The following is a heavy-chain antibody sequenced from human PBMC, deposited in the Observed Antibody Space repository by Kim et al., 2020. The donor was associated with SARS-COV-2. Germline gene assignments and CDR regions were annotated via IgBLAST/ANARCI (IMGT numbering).Heavy chain of an antibody. CDR2: IYPGDSDT. D-gene: IGHD6-19*01. CDR3: ASAGVAGKGYYYYGMDV. V-gene: IGHV5-51*01. CDR1: GYSFTSYW. Sequence: GESLKISCKGSGYSFTSYWIGWVRQMPGKGLEWMGIIYPGDSDTRYSPSFQGQVTISADKSISTAYLQWSSLKASDTAMYYCASAGVAGKGYYYYGMDVWGQGATVTVSS. J-gene: IGHJ6*02.